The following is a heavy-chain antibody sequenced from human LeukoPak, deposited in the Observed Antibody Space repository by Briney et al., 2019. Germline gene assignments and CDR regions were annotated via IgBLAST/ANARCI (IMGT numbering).Heavy chain of an antibody. V-gene: IGHV3-48*01. CDR1: GFTFSNYN. D-gene: IGHD3-22*01. Sequence: GGSLRLSCAASGFTFSNYNMHWVRQAPGRGLEWVSYISSVSTTTYYADSVRGRFTISRDNAKKSLYLQMNSLRGEDTAVYYCARDNPLSYYYDYWGQGTLVTVSS. CDR2: ISSVSTTT. J-gene: IGHJ4*02. CDR3: ARDNPLSYYYDY.